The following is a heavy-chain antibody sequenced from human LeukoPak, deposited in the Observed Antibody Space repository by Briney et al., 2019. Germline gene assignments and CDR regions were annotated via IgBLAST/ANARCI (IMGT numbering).Heavy chain of an antibody. CDR1: GFTFSSYG. V-gene: IGHV3-30*03. CDR2: ISYDGSKK. J-gene: IGHJ5*02. CDR3: APRGGYYGSGSYYGFDP. Sequence: PGRSLRLSCAASGFTFSSYGMHWVRQAPGKGLEWVAVISYDGSKKYYADSVKGRFTISRDNSKNTPYLQMNSLRDEDTAVYYCAPRGGYYGSGSYYGFDPWGQGILVTVSS. D-gene: IGHD3-10*01.